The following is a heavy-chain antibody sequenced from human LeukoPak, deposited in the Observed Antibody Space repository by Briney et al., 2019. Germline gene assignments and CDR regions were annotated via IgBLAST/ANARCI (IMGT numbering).Heavy chain of an antibody. CDR1: GFTFSHYG. Sequence: GGSLRLSCAASGFTFSHYGMHWVRQAPGKGLEWMAIIPFDGAETYYADSVKGRFTISRDNSKNTLYLQMNSLRAEDTAVYYCEGNYYDSSGYILRDYWGQGTLVTVS. J-gene: IGHJ4*02. CDR3: EGNYYDSSGYILRDY. CDR2: IPFDGAET. V-gene: IGHV3-30*03. D-gene: IGHD3-22*01.